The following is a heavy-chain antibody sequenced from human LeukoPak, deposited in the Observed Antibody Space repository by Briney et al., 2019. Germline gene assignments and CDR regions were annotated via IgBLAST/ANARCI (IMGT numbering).Heavy chain of an antibody. CDR1: GYTFTSNY. CDR2: ISPSGGST. Sequence: GASVKVSCKAFGYTFTSNYMHWVRQAPGQGPEWMGVISPSGGSTTYAQKFQGRVTMTRDMSTSTVYMELSSLRSEDTAVYYCARVSVGATMLAYFDYWGQGTLVTVSS. CDR3: ARVSVGATMLAYFDY. D-gene: IGHD1-26*01. V-gene: IGHV1-46*01. J-gene: IGHJ4*02.